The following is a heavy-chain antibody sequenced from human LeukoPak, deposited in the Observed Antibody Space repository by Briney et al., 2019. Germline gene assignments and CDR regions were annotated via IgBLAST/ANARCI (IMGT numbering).Heavy chain of an antibody. CDR3: ATGYSGSYPRWYAFDI. D-gene: IGHD1-26*01. Sequence: ASVKVSCKVSGYTLTELSMHWVRQAPGKGLEWTGGFDPEDGETIYAQKFQGRVTMTEDTSTDTAYMELSSLRSEDTAVYYCATGYSGSYPRWYAFDIWGQGTMVTVSS. CDR2: FDPEDGET. CDR1: GYTLTELS. J-gene: IGHJ3*02. V-gene: IGHV1-24*01.